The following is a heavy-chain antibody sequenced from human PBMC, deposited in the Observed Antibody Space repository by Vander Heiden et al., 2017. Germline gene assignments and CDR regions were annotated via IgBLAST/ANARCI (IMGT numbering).Heavy chain of an antibody. D-gene: IGHD3-3*01. CDR1: GFTVSSHA. CDR3: AKDLFWEYYFDY. CDR2: ISGSGGST. J-gene: IGHJ4*02. V-gene: IGHV3-23*01. Sequence: EVQLLESGGGLVQPGGSLRLSCSASGFTVSSHAMSWVRQAPGKGVEWVSAISGSGGSTYYADSVKGRFTISRDNSKNTLYLQMNSLRAEDTAVYYCAKDLFWEYYFDYWGQGTLVTVSS.